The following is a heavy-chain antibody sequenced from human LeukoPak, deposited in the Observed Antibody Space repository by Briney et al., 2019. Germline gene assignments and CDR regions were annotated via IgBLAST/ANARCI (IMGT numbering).Heavy chain of an antibody. CDR3: ARVSKALRYFDWLLTYDAFDI. D-gene: IGHD3-9*01. CDR2: ISAYNGNT. V-gene: IGHV1-18*01. J-gene: IGHJ3*02. CDR1: GYTFTSYG. Sequence: ASVKVSCKASGYTFTSYGISWVRQAPGQGLEWMGWISAYNGNTNYVQKLQGRVTMTTDTSTSTAYMELRSLRSDDTAVYYCARVSKALRYFDWLLTYDAFDIWGQGTMVTVSS.